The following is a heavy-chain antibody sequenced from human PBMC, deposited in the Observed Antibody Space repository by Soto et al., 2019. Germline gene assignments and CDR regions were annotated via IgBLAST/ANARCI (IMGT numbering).Heavy chain of an antibody. Sequence: SVKVSCKASGGTFSSYTISWVRQAPGQGLEWMGRIIPILGIANYAQKFQGRVTITADKSTSTAYMELSSLRSEDTAVYYCARGTPDYGDYSYLDVWGKGTTVTVSS. CDR3: ARGTPDYGDYSYLDV. CDR2: IIPILGIA. J-gene: IGHJ6*03. D-gene: IGHD4-17*01. V-gene: IGHV1-69*02. CDR1: GGTFSSYT.